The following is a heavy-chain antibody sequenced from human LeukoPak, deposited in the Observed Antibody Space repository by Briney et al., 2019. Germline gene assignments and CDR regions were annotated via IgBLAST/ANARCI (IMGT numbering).Heavy chain of an antibody. J-gene: IGHJ4*02. Sequence: GGSLRLSCAASGFSFSNYNMNWVRQAPGKGLEWVSSISSSSIYIYYADSVKGRFTISRDNAKNSLYLQMNSLRAEDTAVYYCARDSSSWDYWGQGTLVTVSS. V-gene: IGHV3-21*01. CDR3: ARDSSSWDY. D-gene: IGHD6-13*01. CDR2: ISSSSIYI. CDR1: GFSFSNYN.